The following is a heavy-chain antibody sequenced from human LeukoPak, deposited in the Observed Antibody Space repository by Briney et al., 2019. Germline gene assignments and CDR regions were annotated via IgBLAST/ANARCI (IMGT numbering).Heavy chain of an antibody. Sequence: GGSLRLSCAASGFTFSSYSMNWVRQAPGKGLEWVSSITSSGSYIYYADSVKGRFTISRDNAKNSLYLQMNSLRDEDTAVYYCASGRNMGITGTTGAFDIWGQGTMVTVSS. CDR1: GFTFSSYS. CDR3: ASGRNMGITGTTGAFDI. V-gene: IGHV3-21*01. J-gene: IGHJ3*02. D-gene: IGHD1-7*01. CDR2: ITSSGSYI.